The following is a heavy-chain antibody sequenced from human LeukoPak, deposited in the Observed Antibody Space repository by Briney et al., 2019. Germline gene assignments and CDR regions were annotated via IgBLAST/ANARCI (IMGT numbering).Heavy chain of an antibody. CDR1: GFTFSNYA. D-gene: IGHD6-13*01. CDR2: INDNGDTT. Sequence: GGSLRLSCAASGFTFSNYAFHWVRQAPGKGLEYVSAINDNGDTTYYADSVKGRFAISRDISKNTLFLQMGSLRTEDMAVYYCARGHRSSWFDAFDIWGQGIMVTVSS. CDR3: ARGHRSSWFDAFDI. J-gene: IGHJ3*02. V-gene: IGHV3-64*02.